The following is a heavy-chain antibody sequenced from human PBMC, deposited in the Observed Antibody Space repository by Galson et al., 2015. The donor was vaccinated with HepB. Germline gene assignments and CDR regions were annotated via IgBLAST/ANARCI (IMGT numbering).Heavy chain of an antibody. CDR3: TTDAYYYDSSGYYWFGY. CDR2: IKSKTDGGTT. CDR1: GFTFSNAW. V-gene: IGHV3-15*01. J-gene: IGHJ4*02. D-gene: IGHD3-22*01. Sequence: SLRLSCAASGFTFSNAWMSWVRQAPGKGLEWVGRIKSKTDGGTTDYAAPVKGRFTISRDDSKNTLYLQMNSLKTEDTAVYYCTTDAYYYDSSGYYWFGYWGQGTLVTVSS.